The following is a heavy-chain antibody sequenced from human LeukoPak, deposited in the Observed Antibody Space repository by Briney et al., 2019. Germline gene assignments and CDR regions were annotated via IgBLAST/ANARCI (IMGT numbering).Heavy chain of an antibody. V-gene: IGHV4-34*01. CDR1: NGSFSGYY. Sequence: SETLSLTCAAYNGSFSGYYWTWIRQPPGKGLEWIGEIKHSGRTTYTPSLKSRVSISVDPSKNQFTLKLSSVTAADTAMYYCAREARGLFYWGQGTLVTVSS. CDR2: IKHSGRT. CDR3: AREARGLFY. D-gene: IGHD3/OR15-3a*01. J-gene: IGHJ4*02.